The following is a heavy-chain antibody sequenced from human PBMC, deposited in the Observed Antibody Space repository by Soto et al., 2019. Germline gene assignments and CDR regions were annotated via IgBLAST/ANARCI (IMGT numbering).Heavy chain of an antibody. CDR3: GRRRRAQLAILY. CDR1: GYTFTGHY. CDR2: IGPASGDT. Sequence: ASVKVSCKASGYTFTGHYIHWVRQAPGQGPEWMGEIGPASGDTRYAQKFQGRVTMTRDTSITTVYMELNNLSPDDTAVYYCGRRRRAQLAILYCGPALLVPVSS. J-gene: IGHJ4*02. V-gene: IGHV1-2*02. D-gene: IGHD2-21*01.